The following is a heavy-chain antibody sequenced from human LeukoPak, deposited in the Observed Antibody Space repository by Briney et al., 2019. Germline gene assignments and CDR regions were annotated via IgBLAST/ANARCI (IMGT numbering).Heavy chain of an antibody. J-gene: IGHJ4*02. V-gene: IGHV3-23*01. CDR2: ISAGGGTT. CDR3: AKDRDGGSNTRAKGFDY. Sequence: GGSLRLSCAASGFTFSTYAMSWVRQAPGQGLEWVSAISAGGGTTFYADSAKGRFTISRDQSKNTLYLQMNSLRAEDTAVYYCAKDRDGGSNTRAKGFDYWGQGTLVTVSS. CDR1: GFTFSTYA. D-gene: IGHD3-10*01.